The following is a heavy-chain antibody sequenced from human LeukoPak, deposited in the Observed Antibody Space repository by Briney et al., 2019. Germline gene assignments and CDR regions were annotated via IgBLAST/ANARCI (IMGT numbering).Heavy chain of an antibody. D-gene: IGHD5-12*01. V-gene: IGHV1-69*05. Sequence: SVKLSCNASGGTFSSYAISWVRHAPGQALEWMGEIIPIFGTANYAQKFQGRVTITTDESTSTVYMELSGLRSEDTAVYYCATVYIVATTKRAFDIWGQGTMVTVSS. CDR3: ATVYIVATTKRAFDI. CDR2: IIPIFGTA. J-gene: IGHJ3*02. CDR1: GGTFSSYA.